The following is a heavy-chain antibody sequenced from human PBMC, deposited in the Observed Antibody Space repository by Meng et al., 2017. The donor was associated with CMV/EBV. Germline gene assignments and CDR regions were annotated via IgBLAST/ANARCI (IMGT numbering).Heavy chain of an antibody. CDR2: IYYSGST. J-gene: IGHJ4*02. D-gene: IGHD1-14*01. V-gene: IGHV4-30-4*08. CDR3: ARVMGPNRTPYYFDY. CDR1: GGSISSGDYY. Sequence: QGRRQEAGPGLVKPSQTLSLTGTVSGGSISSGDYYWSWIRQPPGKGLEWIGYIYYSGSTYYNPSLKSRVTISVDTSKNQFSLKLSSVTAADTAVYYCARVMGPNRTPYYFDYWGQGTLVTVSS.